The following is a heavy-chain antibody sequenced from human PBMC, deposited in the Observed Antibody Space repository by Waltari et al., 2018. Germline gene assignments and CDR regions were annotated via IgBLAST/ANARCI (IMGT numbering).Heavy chain of an antibody. CDR1: GDSISGRYW. Sequence: VQLQESGPGLVKPSGTLSVTCAVSGDSISGRYWWSWVRQPPGKGLEWIGQIHGSGRSNYNPSLESRVTVSIDTSNNHFSLKVTSATAADTAVYYCARDRGRGLYLDSWGQGTLVTVSP. J-gene: IGHJ4*02. CDR3: ARDRGRGLYLDS. V-gene: IGHV4-4*02. D-gene: IGHD2-15*01. CDR2: IHGSGRS.